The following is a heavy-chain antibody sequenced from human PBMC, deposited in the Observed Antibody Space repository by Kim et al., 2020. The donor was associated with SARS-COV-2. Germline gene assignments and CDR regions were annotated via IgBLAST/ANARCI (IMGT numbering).Heavy chain of an antibody. V-gene: IGHV3-7*01. J-gene: IGHJ4*02. Sequence: GSLRLSCEVSGITFSSYWMSWVRQAPGKGLQWVAIINENGSKKLYLDSVRGRFTISRDNAKNSLYLQMYSLRPEDMAVYYCARRDNTGYYDYWGRGTLVTVSS. CDR1: GITFSSYW. D-gene: IGHD3-22*01. CDR2: INENGSKK. CDR3: ARRDNTGYYDY.